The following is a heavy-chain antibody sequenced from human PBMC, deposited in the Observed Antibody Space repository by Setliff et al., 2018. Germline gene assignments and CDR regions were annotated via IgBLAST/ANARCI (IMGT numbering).Heavy chain of an antibody. J-gene: IGHJ6*02. V-gene: IGHV4-59*01. CDR2: IYYSGST. Sequence: PSETLSLTCTVSGGSISSYYWSWIRQPPGKGLEWIAYIYYSGSTNYNPSLKSRVTISVDTSKNQFSLKLSSVTAADTAVYYCAREWGSSSWSSPRYYYYGIDVWGQGTTVTVSS. CDR3: AREWGSSSWSSPRYYYYGIDV. D-gene: IGHD6-13*01. CDR1: GGSISSYY.